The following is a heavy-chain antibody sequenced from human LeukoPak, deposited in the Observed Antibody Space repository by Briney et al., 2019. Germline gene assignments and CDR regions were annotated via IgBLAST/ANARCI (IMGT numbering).Heavy chain of an antibody. CDR3: ARVVRGSYRRDYYYYMDV. CDR1: GGSISSSSYY. V-gene: IGHV4-39*01. D-gene: IGHD3-10*01. CDR2: IYYSGST. Sequence: SETLSLTCTVSGGSISSSSYYWGWIRQPPGKGLEWIGSIYYSGSTYYNPSLKSRVTISVDTSKNQFSLKLSSVTAADTAVYYCARVVRGSYRRDYYYYMDVWGKGTTVTVSS. J-gene: IGHJ6*03.